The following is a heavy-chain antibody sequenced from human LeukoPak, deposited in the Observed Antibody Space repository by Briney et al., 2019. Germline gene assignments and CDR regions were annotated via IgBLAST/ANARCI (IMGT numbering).Heavy chain of an antibody. J-gene: IGHJ6*02. CDR3: ARSYSSSSKDPLDYYYGMDV. CDR1: GFTFSSYS. D-gene: IGHD6-6*01. V-gene: IGHV3-21*01. CDR2: ISSSSSYI. Sequence: PGGSLRLSCAASGFTFSSYSMNWVRQAPGKGLEWVSSISSSSSYIYYADSVKGRFNISRDNAKNSLYLQMNSLRAEDTAVYYCARSYSSSSKDPLDYYYGMDVWGQGTTVTVSS.